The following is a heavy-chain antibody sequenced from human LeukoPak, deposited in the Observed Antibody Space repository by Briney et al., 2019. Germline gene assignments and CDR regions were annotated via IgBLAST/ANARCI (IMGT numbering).Heavy chain of an antibody. Sequence: GGSLRLSCAASGFTFSSYEMDWVRQAPGKGLECVSYISSSGSTIYYAASVKGRFTISRDNAKNSLYLQMNSLRAEDTAVYYCARIGWFGEWIFDYWGQGTLVTV. V-gene: IGHV3-48*03. CDR2: ISSSGSTI. CDR3: ARIGWFGEWIFDY. CDR1: GFTFSSYE. J-gene: IGHJ4*02. D-gene: IGHD3-10*01.